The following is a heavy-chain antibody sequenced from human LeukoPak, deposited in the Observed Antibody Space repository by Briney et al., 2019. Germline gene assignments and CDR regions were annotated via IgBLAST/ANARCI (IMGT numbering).Heavy chain of an antibody. D-gene: IGHD6-19*01. CDR1: GGSFSGYY. V-gene: IGHV4-34*01. J-gene: IGHJ4*02. CDR2: INHSGST. Sequence: SETLSLTCAVYGGSFSGYYWSWIRQPPGKGLEWIGEINHSGSTNYNPSLKSRITISVDTSKNRFSLKLSSVTAADTAVYYCARDLRLSPYSGGWPLDYWGQGTLVTVSS. CDR3: ARDLRLSPYSGGWPLDY.